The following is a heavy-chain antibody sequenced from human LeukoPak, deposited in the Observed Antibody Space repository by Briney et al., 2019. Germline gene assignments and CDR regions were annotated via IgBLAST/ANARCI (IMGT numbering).Heavy chain of an antibody. J-gene: IGHJ4*02. D-gene: IGHD4-11*01. V-gene: IGHV3-74*01. Sequence: GGSLRLSCAASGFTFSNYWMHWVRQVPGKGLVWVSRINPGGSSTTYADSVKGRFTISRDNAKNTLYLQMNSLRAEDTAVYYCARSNQADDYWGQGTLVTVSS. CDR1: GFTFSNYW. CDR3: ARSNQADDY. CDR2: INPGGSST.